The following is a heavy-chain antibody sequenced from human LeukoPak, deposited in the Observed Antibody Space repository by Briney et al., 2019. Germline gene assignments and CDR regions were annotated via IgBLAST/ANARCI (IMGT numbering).Heavy chain of an antibody. CDR1: GFTFNSYW. CDR3: AGISYDSSGYFDY. Sequence: GGSLRLSCAASGFTFNSYWMHWVRQVPGKGPVWVSRITSDGTNTNYAESVKGRFTISRDNAKNTLYLQMNSLGAEDTAMHYCAGISYDSSGYFDYWGQGTLVTVSS. CDR2: ITSDGTNT. J-gene: IGHJ4*02. V-gene: IGHV3-74*01. D-gene: IGHD3-22*01.